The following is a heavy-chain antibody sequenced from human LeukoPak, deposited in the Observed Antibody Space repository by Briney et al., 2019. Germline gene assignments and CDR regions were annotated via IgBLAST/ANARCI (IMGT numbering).Heavy chain of an antibody. CDR1: GFTFDDYA. V-gene: IGHV3-9*01. CDR3: AKDRRSSSGSGTFDY. D-gene: IGHD6-19*01. CDR2: ISWNSGSR. J-gene: IGHJ4*02. Sequence: GGSLRLSCAASGFTFDDYAMHWVRQAPGKGLEWVSSISWNSGSRGYADSVKGRFTISRDNAKNSLYVQMNSLRTEGTALYYCAKDRRSSSGSGTFDYWGQGTLVTVSS.